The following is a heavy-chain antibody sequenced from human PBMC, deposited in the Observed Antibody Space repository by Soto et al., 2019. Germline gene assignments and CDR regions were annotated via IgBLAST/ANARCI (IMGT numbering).Heavy chain of an antibody. V-gene: IGHV4-4*02. D-gene: IGHD2-15*01. CDR1: GGSISSSNW. CDR2: IYHSGST. CDR3: ARGSCSGGSCYGYFDY. J-gene: IGHJ4*02. Sequence: SETLSLTCAVSGGSISSSNWWSWVRQPPGKGLKWIGEIYHSGSTKYNPSLKSRVTISVDKSKNQFSLKLSSVTPTDTAVYYCARGSCSGGSCYGYFDYWGQGALVTVSS.